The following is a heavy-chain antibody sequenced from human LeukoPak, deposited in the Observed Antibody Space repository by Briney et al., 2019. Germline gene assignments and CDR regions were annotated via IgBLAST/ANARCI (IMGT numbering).Heavy chain of an antibody. J-gene: IGHJ3*02. V-gene: IGHV4-31*03. CDR1: GGSISSGGYY. CDR2: IYYSGST. CDR3: ARVTYYYDSSGYYQDAFDI. Sequence: PSETLSLTCTVSGGSISSGGYYWSWIRQHPGKGLEWIGYIYYSGSTYYNPSLKSRVTISVDTSKNQFSLKLSSVTAADTAVYYCARVTYYYDSSGYYQDAFDIWGQGTMVTVSS. D-gene: IGHD3-22*01.